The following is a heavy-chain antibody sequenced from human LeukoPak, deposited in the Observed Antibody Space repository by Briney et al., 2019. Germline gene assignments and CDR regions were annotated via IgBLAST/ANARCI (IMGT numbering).Heavy chain of an antibody. Sequence: PSETLSLTCTVSGGSISSGGYYWSWIRQHPGKGLEWIGYIYYSGSTYYNPSLKSRVTISVDTSKNQFSLKLGSVTAADTAVYYCARAIVVVVAATPGAFDIWGQGTMVTVSS. J-gene: IGHJ3*02. V-gene: IGHV4-31*03. CDR3: ARAIVVVVAATPGAFDI. CDR1: GGSISSGGYY. D-gene: IGHD2-15*01. CDR2: IYYSGST.